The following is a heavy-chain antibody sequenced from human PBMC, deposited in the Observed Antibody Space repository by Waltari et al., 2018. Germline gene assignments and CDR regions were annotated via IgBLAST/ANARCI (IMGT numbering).Heavy chain of an antibody. CDR3: ARGRSGVGDRYDYFDY. CDR1: GFTFSSYA. D-gene: IGHD3-10*01. V-gene: IGHV3-30*01. J-gene: IGHJ4*02. Sequence: QVQLVESGGGVVQPGRSLRLSCAASGFTFSSYAMHWVRQAPGKGLEWVAVISYDGSNKYYGESVKGRFTISRDNSKNTLYLQMNSLRAEDTAVYYCARGRSGVGDRYDYFDYWGQGTLVTVSS. CDR2: ISYDGSNK.